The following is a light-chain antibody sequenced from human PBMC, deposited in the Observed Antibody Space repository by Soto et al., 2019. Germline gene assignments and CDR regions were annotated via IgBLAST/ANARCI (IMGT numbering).Light chain of an antibody. J-gene: IGKJ5*01. CDR3: QQHGQWPIT. CDR2: GIS. Sequence: EIVMTQSPATLSVSPGERATLSCSAIQSVNSNYLAWYQQKPGQAPRLLIYGISKRATDIPDRFSGSGSGTESTLTISSLPPEDFETYYCQQHGQWPITFGQGTRLEIK. CDR1: QSVNSN. V-gene: IGKV3D-15*01.